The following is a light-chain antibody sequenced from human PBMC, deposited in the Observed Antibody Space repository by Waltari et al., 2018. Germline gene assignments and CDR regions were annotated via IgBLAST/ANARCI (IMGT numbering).Light chain of an antibody. J-gene: IGLJ2*01. Sequence: YELTQPPSVSVAPGTTAKISCGGHDIRDKTVHWYPQKPGRAPVPVIYDDTVRPSGIPKRISGSDTATLTIARVEAGDEAVYYCQVWDGDADHPVFGGGTKLTVL. CDR1: DIRDKT. V-gene: IGLV3-21*03. CDR2: DDT. CDR3: QVWDGDADHPV.